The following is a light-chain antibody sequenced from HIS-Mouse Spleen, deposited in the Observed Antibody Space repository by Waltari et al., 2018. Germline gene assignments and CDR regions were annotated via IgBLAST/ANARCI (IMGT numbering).Light chain of an antibody. Sequence: QSALTQPPSASGSPGQSVTISCTGTSSDVGGYNYVSWYQQHPGKAPKLMIYEVSKRPSRVPYLFSGSKSGNTASLTVSGLQAEDEADYYCSSYAGSNNYVFGTGTKVTVL. CDR1: SSDVGGYNY. V-gene: IGLV2-8*01. CDR3: SSYAGSNNYV. J-gene: IGLJ1*01. CDR2: EVS.